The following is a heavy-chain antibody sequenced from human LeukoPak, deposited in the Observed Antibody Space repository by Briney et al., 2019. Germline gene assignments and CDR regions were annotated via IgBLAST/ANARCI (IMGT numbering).Heavy chain of an antibody. D-gene: IGHD3-10*01. CDR1: GFTFSSYG. Sequence: GGSLRLSCAASGFTFSSYGMHWVRQAPGKGLEWVSAISGSGGTTYYADSVKGRFTISRDNAKNSLYLQMNSLRAEDTAVYYCARDRSLTIGPWGQGTLVTVSS. J-gene: IGHJ5*02. V-gene: IGHV3-21*01. CDR3: ARDRSLTIGP. CDR2: ISGSGGTT.